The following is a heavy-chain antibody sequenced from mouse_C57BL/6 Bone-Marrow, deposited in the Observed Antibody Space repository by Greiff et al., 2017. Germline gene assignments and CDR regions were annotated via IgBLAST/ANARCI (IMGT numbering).Heavy chain of an antibody. CDR2: ISGGGGNT. J-gene: IGHJ4*01. V-gene: IGHV5-9*01. CDR3: ARRRSRGYYAMDD. D-gene: IGHD1-1*01. Sequence: EVQLVESGGGLVKPGGSLKLSCAASGFTFSSYTMSWVRQTPEQRLEWVATISGGGGNTYYPDRVKGRFTISRDNAKNTLYLQMSSLRSEDTALYYCARRRSRGYYAMDDWGQGTSVTVSS. CDR1: GFTFSSYT.